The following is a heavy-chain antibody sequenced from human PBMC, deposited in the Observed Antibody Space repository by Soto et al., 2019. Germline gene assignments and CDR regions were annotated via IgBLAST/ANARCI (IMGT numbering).Heavy chain of an antibody. CDR2: VSPNGQGI. D-gene: IGHD2-2*01. CDR1: GFTLGRYG. Sequence: GASLRLSCAASGFTLGRYGMSWVRQAPGKGLEWVSAVSPNGQGIYYADSVRGRFTISRDFSKNTVLLHMDSLRAEDTAVYYCAKDRDYHQDYFHYWGQGTLVTVSS. V-gene: IGHV3-23*01. CDR3: AKDRDYHQDYFHY. J-gene: IGHJ4*02.